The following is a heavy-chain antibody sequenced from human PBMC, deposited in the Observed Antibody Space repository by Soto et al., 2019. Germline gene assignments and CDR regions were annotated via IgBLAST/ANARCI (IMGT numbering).Heavy chain of an antibody. J-gene: IGHJ4*02. CDR1: GFTFSSYG. D-gene: IGHD6-19*01. V-gene: IGHV3-30*18. CDR3: AKGQWLAHFDY. Sequence: QVQLVESGGGVVQPGRSLRLSCAASGFTFSSYGMHWVRQAPGKGLEWVAVISYDGSNKYYADSVKGRFTISRDNSKNTLYLQMNSLRAEDTAVYYCAKGQWLAHFDYWGQGTLVTVSS. CDR2: ISYDGSNK.